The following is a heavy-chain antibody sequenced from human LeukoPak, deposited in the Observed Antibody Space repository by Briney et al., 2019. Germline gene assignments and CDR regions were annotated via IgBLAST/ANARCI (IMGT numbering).Heavy chain of an antibody. Sequence: ASVKVSCKASGYTFTSYAMHWVRQAPGQRLEWMGWINAGNGNTKYSQKFQGRVTITRDTSASTAYMELSSLRSEDTAVYHCARDGSGSSGWFDYWGQGTLVTVSS. V-gene: IGHV1-3*01. J-gene: IGHJ4*02. CDR2: INAGNGNT. D-gene: IGHD6-19*01. CDR3: ARDGSGSSGWFDY. CDR1: GYTFTSYA.